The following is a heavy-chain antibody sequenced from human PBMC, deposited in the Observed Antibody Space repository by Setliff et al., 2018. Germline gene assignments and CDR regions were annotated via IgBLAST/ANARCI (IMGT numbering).Heavy chain of an antibody. Sequence: GGSLRLSCAAPGPTFSRYSMNWVRQAPGKGLEWVAVIWDDGGNKYHADSVKGRFTISRDNSKNTLYLQMNSLRPEDTAVYYCARTCSGSGCYAGLESWGQGTPVTV. CDR1: GPTFSRYS. D-gene: IGHD2-15*01. V-gene: IGHV3-33*08. CDR2: IWDDGGNK. CDR3: ARTCSGSGCYAGLES. J-gene: IGHJ4*02.